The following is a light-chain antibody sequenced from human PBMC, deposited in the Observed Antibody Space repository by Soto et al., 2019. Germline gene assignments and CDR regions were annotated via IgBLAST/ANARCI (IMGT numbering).Light chain of an antibody. V-gene: IGLV4-69*01. Sequence: QSVLTQSPSASASLGASVTLTCTLSSGLNSYAIAWHQQQPEKGPRYLMKLNSDGSHSKGDGIPDRFSGSSSGAERYLTISSLESEDEADYYCQTWGTGIVVFGGGTKLTVL. CDR3: QTWGTGIVV. CDR1: SGLNSYA. CDR2: LNSDGSH. J-gene: IGLJ2*01.